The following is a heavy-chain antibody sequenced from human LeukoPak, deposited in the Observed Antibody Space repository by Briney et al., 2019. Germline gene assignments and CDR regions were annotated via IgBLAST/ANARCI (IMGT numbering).Heavy chain of an antibody. Sequence: SQTMSLTSTVAGGSIGSYCRSWIRQHQGKGMEWIGYIYYSGSTNYNPSLKSRVTISVDTSKNQFSLKLSSVTAADTAVYYCARSYCSGGSCYSGWFDPWGQGTLVTVSS. CDR3: ARSYCSGGSCYSGWFDP. D-gene: IGHD2-15*01. CDR1: GGSIGSYC. V-gene: IGHV4-59*08. J-gene: IGHJ5*02. CDR2: IYYSGST.